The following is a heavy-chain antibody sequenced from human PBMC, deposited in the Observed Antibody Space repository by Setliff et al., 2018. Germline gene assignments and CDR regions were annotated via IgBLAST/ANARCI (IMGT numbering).Heavy chain of an antibody. J-gene: IGHJ4*02. CDR3: ARDRGSNNSPEDFDY. CDR1: RGPINSHY. D-gene: IGHD1-20*01. V-gene: IGHV4-4*07. CDR2: IYADGST. Sequence: SETLSLTCTVSRGPINSHYWSWIRPPAGKGLEWIGRIYADGSTNYNPSLKSRVTMSIDTSKNQFFLEVRSVTAADTAVYYCARDRGSNNSPEDFDYLGLGTLVTVSS.